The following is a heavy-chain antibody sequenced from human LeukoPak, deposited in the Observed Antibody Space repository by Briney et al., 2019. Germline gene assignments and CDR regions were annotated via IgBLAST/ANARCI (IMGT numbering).Heavy chain of an antibody. Sequence: GGSLRLSCAASGFSVGNSWMHWVRQAPGKGLVWVSRINGDGKSTVYADSVKGRFTISRDNAKNSLYLQMNSLRAEDTALYYCAKDNDYGDYGYFGMDVWGQGTTVTVSS. J-gene: IGHJ6*02. CDR2: INGDGKST. D-gene: IGHD4-17*01. V-gene: IGHV3-74*03. CDR3: AKDNDYGDYGYFGMDV. CDR1: GFSVGNSW.